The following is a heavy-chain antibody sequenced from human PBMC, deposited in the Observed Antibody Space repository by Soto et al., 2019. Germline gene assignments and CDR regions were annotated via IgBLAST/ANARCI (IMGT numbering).Heavy chain of an antibody. J-gene: IGHJ4*02. CDR1: GYTFTSYD. CDR3: ARGDNLLRYFF. Sequence: QVQLVQSGAEVKKPGASVKVSCKASGYTFTSYDINWVRQATGQGLEWMGWMNPNSGNTGYAQKFQGRVTMTRNPSRRTPYMELSSLSSEDTAVYYCARGDNLLRYFFWGQGTLVTVSS. V-gene: IGHV1-8*01. D-gene: IGHD3-9*01. CDR2: MNPNSGNT.